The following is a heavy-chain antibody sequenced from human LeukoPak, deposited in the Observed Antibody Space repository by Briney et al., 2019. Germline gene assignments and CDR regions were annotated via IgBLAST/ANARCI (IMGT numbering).Heavy chain of an antibody. CDR2: ISSSSSYI. CDR1: GFTFSSYS. V-gene: IGHV3-21*01. J-gene: IGHJ6*03. Sequence: PGGSLRLSCAASGFTFSSYSMNWVRQAPGKGLEWVSSISSSSSYIYYADSVKGRFTISRDNAKNSLYLQMNSLRAEDTAVYYCARVPKSSSSWYYAFSDYYYYYMDVWGKGTTVTVSS. CDR3: ARVPKSSSSWYYAFSDYYYYYMDV. D-gene: IGHD6-13*01.